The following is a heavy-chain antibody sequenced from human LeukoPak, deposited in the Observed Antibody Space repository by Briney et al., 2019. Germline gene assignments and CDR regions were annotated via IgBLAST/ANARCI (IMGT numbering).Heavy chain of an antibody. CDR2: INPNSGGT. CDR3: ARETHYYDSSGYLGY. J-gene: IGHJ4*02. D-gene: IGHD3-22*01. Sequence: ASVKVSCKASGYTFTGYNMHWVRQAPGQGLEWMGWINPNSGGTNYAQKFQGRVTMTRDTSISTAYMELSRLRSDDTAVYYCARETHYYDSSGYLGYWGQGTLVTVSS. CDR1: GYTFTGYN. V-gene: IGHV1-2*02.